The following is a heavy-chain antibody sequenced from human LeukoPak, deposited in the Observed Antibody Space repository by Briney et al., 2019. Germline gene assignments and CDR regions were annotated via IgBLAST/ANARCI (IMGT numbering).Heavy chain of an antibody. CDR1: GFTFSSYA. Sequence: PGGSLRLSCAASGFTFSSYAMHWVRQAPGKGLEWVAVISYDGSNKYYADSVKGRFTISRDNSKNTLYLQMNSLRAEDTAVYYCARDGDNWNPSRRWFDPWGQGTLVTVSS. D-gene: IGHD1-20*01. J-gene: IGHJ5*02. V-gene: IGHV3-30-3*01. CDR3: ARDGDNWNPSRRWFDP. CDR2: ISYDGSNK.